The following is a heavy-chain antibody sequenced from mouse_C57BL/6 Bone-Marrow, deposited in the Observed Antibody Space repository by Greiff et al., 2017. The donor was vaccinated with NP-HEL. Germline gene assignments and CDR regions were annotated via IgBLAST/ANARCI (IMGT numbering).Heavy chain of an antibody. V-gene: IGHV1-19*01. D-gene: IGHD1-1*01. Sequence: VQLQQSGPVLVKPGASVKMSCKASGYTFTDYYMNWVKQSHGKSLEWIGVINPYNGGTSYNQKFKGKATLTVDKSSSTAYMELNSLTSEDSAVYYCARKGSSPYFDYWGQGTTLTVSS. CDR3: ARKGSSPYFDY. J-gene: IGHJ2*01. CDR1: GYTFTDYY. CDR2: INPYNGGT.